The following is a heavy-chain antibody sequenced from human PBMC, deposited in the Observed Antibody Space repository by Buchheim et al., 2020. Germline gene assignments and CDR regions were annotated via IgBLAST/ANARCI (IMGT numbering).Heavy chain of an antibody. D-gene: IGHD3-22*01. J-gene: IGHJ4*02. V-gene: IGHV3-23*01. CDR3: AKDDSSGYRFGKRYYFDY. Sequence: EVQLLESGGGLVQPGGSLRLSCAASGFTFSSYAMSWVRQAPGKGLEWVSAISGSGGSTYYADSVKGRFTISRDNSKNTLYLQMNSLRAEDTAVYYCAKDDSSGYRFGKRYYFDYGGQGTLVTVSS. CDR1: GFTFSSYA. CDR2: ISGSGGST.